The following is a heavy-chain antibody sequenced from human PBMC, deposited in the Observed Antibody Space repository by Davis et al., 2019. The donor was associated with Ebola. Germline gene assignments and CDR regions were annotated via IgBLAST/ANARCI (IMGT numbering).Heavy chain of an antibody. Sequence: GESLKISCAASGFTLSSYSMNWVRQAPGKGLEWVSYISSSSSVISYADSVKGRFTISRDNAKNSLYLQMNSLRDEDTAVYYCTRGRYGSGAYSVAYWGQGTLVTVSS. V-gene: IGHV3-48*02. CDR3: TRGRYGSGAYSVAY. D-gene: IGHD3-10*01. CDR2: ISSSSSVI. CDR1: GFTLSSYS. J-gene: IGHJ4*02.